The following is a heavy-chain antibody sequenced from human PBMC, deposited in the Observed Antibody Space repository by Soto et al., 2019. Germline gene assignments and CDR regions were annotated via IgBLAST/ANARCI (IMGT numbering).Heavy chain of an antibody. J-gene: IGHJ5*02. Sequence: PGGSVTRSGAASGFTFISYGMHWVRQAPGKGLEWVAVIQYDGGNKYYADSVKGRFNISRDNSRSTLYLQMNSLRAEDTAVPYCAKDQSFCYDSSGYQNKWFDP. D-gene: IGHD3-22*01. CDR1: GFTFISYG. CDR2: IQYDGGNK. CDR3: AKDQSFCYDSSGYQNKWFDP. V-gene: IGHV3-30*18.